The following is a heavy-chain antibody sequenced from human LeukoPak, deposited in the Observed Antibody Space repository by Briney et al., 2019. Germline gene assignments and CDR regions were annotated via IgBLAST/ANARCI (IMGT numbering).Heavy chain of an antibody. V-gene: IGHV3-30*03. CDR3: AREDGVGATYAFDI. CDR1: GFTFSRYS. CDR2: ISYDGSNK. J-gene: IGHJ3*02. D-gene: IGHD1-26*01. Sequence: GGSLRLSCAASGFTFSRYSMNWVRQAPGKGLEWVAVISYDGSNKYYADSVKGRFTISRDNSKNTLYLQMNSLRAEDTAVYYCAREDGVGATYAFDIWGQGTMVTVSS.